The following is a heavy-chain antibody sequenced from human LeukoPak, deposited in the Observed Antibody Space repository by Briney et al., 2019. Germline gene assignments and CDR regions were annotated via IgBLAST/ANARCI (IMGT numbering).Heavy chain of an antibody. CDR3: ARKGSSGWYDTIDY. Sequence: PSETLSLTCTVSGGSISSYYWSWIRQPAGKGLEWIGHIYTSGSTYYNPSLKSRVTMSVDTSKNQFSLKLSSVTAADTAVYYCARKGSSGWYDTIDYWGQGTPVTVSS. CDR1: GGSISSYY. J-gene: IGHJ4*02. CDR2: IYTSGST. V-gene: IGHV4-4*07. D-gene: IGHD6-19*01.